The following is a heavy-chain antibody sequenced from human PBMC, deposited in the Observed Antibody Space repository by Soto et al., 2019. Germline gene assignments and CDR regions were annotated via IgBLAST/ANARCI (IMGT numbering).Heavy chain of an antibody. CDR1: GGSISSGGYY. Sequence: ETLSLTCTVSGGSISSGGYYWNWIRQHPGKGLEWIGYIYYSGSTNYNPSLKSRVTISVDTSKNQFSLRLSSVTAADTAVYYCARTSTDGPLYYFDYWGQGTLVTVSS. V-gene: IGHV4-61*08. J-gene: IGHJ4*02. CDR2: IYYSGST. D-gene: IGHD4-4*01. CDR3: ARTSTDGPLYYFDY.